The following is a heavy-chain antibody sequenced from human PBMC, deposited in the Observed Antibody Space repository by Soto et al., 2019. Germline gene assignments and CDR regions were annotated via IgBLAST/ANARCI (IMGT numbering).Heavy chain of an antibody. CDR3: ARVKECSSTSCYARDAFDI. J-gene: IGHJ3*02. CDR2: ISSGGSAI. Sequence: QVQLVESGGGLVKPGGSLRLSCAASGFTFSDHYMSWIRQAPRKGLEWVSYISSGGSAIYYADSVKGRFTISRDNAKNSLYLQMSSLRAEDTAVYYCARVKECSSTSCYARDAFDIWGQGTMVTVSS. V-gene: IGHV3-11*01. CDR1: GFTFSDHY. D-gene: IGHD2-2*01.